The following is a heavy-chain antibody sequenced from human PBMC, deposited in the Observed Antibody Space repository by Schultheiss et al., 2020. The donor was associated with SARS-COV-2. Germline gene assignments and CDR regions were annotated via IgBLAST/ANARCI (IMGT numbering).Heavy chain of an antibody. CDR2: ISAYKGNT. Sequence: ASVKVSCKLSGFAFTNSAVQWVRQARGQRLEWMGWISAYKGNTNYAQKLSRRVTVTTDTSTSTAYMELRSLRSDDTAVYYCARDRTAYCGYGDWGQGTLVTVSS. CDR1: GFAFTNSA. D-gene: IGHD5-12*01. J-gene: IGHJ4*02. CDR3: ARDRTAYCGYGD. V-gene: IGHV1-18*01.